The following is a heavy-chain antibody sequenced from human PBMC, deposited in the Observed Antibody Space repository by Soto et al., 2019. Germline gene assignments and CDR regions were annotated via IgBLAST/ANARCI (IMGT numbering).Heavy chain of an antibody. CDR3: ARFYGDYDAFDI. CDR2: ISSSSSYI. D-gene: IGHD4-17*01. CDR1: GFTFSSYA. Sequence: GGSLRLSCAASGFTFSSYAMSWVRQAPGKGLEWVSSISSSSSYIYYADSVKGRFTISRDNAKNSLYLQMNSLRAEDTAVYYCARFYGDYDAFDIWGQGTMVTVSS. V-gene: IGHV3-21*01. J-gene: IGHJ3*02.